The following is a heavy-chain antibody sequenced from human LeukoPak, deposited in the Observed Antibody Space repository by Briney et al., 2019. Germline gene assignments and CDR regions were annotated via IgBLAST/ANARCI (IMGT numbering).Heavy chain of an antibody. Sequence: SETLSLTCSVSGGSINSNYWSWFRQPPGKGLEWIGYIYYSGSTNYNPSLKSRVTISVDTSKNQFSLKLTSVTAADTAVYYCARHFDNGDYKKTFDIWGQGTMVTVSS. J-gene: IGHJ3*02. CDR3: ARHFDNGDYKKTFDI. CDR2: IYYSGST. V-gene: IGHV4-59*08. D-gene: IGHD4-17*01. CDR1: GGSINSNY.